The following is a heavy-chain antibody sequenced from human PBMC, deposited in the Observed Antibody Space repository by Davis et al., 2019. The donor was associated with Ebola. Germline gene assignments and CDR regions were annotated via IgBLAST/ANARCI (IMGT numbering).Heavy chain of an antibody. Sequence: GGSLRLSCAASGFTFSSYAMSWVRQAPGKGLEWVSTVSSSSDTTYYADSVKGRFTISRDNAKNSLYLQMDSLRDEDTAVYFCARYHLGSYLKDPFDSWGQGTLVTVSS. CDR1: GFTFSSYA. J-gene: IGHJ4*02. V-gene: IGHV3-23*01. CDR2: VSSSSDTT. D-gene: IGHD3-10*01. CDR3: ARYHLGSYLKDPFDS.